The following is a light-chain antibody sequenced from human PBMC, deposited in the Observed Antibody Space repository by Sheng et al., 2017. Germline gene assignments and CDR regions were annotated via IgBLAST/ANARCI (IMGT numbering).Light chain of an antibody. V-gene: IGLV2-14*03. Sequence: QSALTQPASVSGSPGQSITISCTGASSDVGGYNYVSWYQQHPGKVPKFMIYDVSNRPSGVSNRFSGSKSGNTASLTISGLQAEDEADYYCSSYTSSSTLYVFGTGTKVTVL. CDR1: SSDVGGYNY. J-gene: IGLJ1*01. CDR2: DVS. CDR3: SSYTSSSTLYV.